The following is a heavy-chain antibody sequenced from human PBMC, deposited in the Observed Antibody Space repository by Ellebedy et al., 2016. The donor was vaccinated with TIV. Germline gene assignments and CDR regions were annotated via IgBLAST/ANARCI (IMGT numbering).Heavy chain of an antibody. CDR1: GGSISSSSYY. CDR2: IYYSGST. V-gene: IGHV4-39*01. D-gene: IGHD6-13*01. Sequence: SETLSLXXTVSGGSISSSSYYWGWIRQPPGKGLEWIGSIYYSGSTYYNPSLKSRVTISVDTSKNQFSLKLSSVTAADTAVYYCARHEAYSSSWYDRVFDYWGQGTLVTVSS. J-gene: IGHJ4*02. CDR3: ARHEAYSSSWYDRVFDY.